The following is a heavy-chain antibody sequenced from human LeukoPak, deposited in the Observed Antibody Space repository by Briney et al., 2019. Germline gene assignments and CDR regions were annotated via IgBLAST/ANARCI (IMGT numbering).Heavy chain of an antibody. CDR1: GFTFSTHD. Sequence: GGSLRLSCGASGFTFSTHDMHWVRQAPGKGMEWVAFIRYDGSHEYYADSVKGRFTISRDNSKNTLYLQMNSVRSEDTALYYCAKPSGSGVDYWGQGTRVTVSS. V-gene: IGHV3-30*02. CDR2: IRYDGSHE. J-gene: IGHJ4*01. D-gene: IGHD1-26*01. CDR3: AKPSGSGVDY.